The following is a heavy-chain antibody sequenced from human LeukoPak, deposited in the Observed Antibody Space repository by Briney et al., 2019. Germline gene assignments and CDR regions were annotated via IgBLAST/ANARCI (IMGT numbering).Heavy chain of an antibody. Sequence: GGSLRLSCAASGFTFSDYYMSWIRQAPGKGLEWVSYFSSSGSTIYYADSVKGRFTISRDNAKNSLYLQMNSLRAEDTAVYYCATGGWFGELLIPNGYWGQGTLVTVSS. CDR3: ATGGWFGELLIPNGY. J-gene: IGHJ4*02. D-gene: IGHD3-10*01. CDR2: FSSSGSTI. V-gene: IGHV3-11*01. CDR1: GFTFSDYY.